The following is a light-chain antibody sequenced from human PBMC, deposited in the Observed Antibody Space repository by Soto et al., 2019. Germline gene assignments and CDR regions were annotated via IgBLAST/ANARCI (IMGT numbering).Light chain of an antibody. V-gene: IGLV2-14*01. Sequence: QSALTQPASVSGSPGQSITISCTGSSSDVGGYNYVSWYQQHPGKAPKLIIHDVTNRPSGVSNRFSGSKSGNTASLTISGLQAEDEADYYCSSYTSSSTPVIFGGGTKLTVL. J-gene: IGLJ2*01. CDR1: SSDVGGYNY. CDR3: SSYTSSSTPVI. CDR2: DVT.